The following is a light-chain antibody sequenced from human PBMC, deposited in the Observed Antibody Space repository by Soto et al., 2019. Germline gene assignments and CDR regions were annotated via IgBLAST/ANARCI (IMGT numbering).Light chain of an antibody. J-gene: IGLJ1*01. CDR3: TSYAGGNNV. CDR1: SSDVGGYHY. CDR2: EVN. Sequence: QSALTQPPSASGSPGQSVTISCTGTSSDVGGYHYVSWYQQHPGKVPKLMVYEVNKRPSGVPDRFSGSKSSNTAPLTFSGVAAEYEADYYCTSYAGGNNVFGTGTKVTVL. V-gene: IGLV2-8*01.